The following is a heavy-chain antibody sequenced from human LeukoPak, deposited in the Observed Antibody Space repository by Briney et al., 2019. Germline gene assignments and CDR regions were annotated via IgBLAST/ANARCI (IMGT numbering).Heavy chain of an antibody. CDR3: ASQTGGCFDP. J-gene: IGHJ5*02. D-gene: IGHD3-10*01. V-gene: IGHV1-69*05. CDR1: GGTFSSYA. CDR2: IIPTFGTA. Sequence: SVKVSCKASGGTFSSYAISWVRQAHGQGQEWMGGIIPTFGTANYEQKFQGRGTITTDESTSTAYIELSSLRSEDTAVYYCASQTGGCFDPWGQGTLVTVSS.